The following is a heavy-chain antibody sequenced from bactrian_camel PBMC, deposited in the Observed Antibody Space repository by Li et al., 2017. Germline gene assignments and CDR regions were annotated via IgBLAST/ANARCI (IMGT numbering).Heavy chain of an antibody. D-gene: IGHD4*01. CDR2: IYTHADST. CDR3: AFDVSSSSDRCARMESAIYNY. Sequence: VQLVESGGGAVQAGGSLRLSCAAAGYSSNCIGWFRQAPGKEREGVATIYTHADSTYYTDSVKGRFTISQDDAKRTVYLQMNSLKLEDSAMYYCAFDVSSSSDRCARMESAIYNYWGQGTQVTVS. CDR1: GYSSNC. V-gene: IGHV3S63*01. J-gene: IGHJ4*01.